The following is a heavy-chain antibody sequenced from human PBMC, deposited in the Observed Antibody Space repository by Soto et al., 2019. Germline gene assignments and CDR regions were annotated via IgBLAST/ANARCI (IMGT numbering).Heavy chain of an antibody. D-gene: IGHD6-13*01. CDR2: MNPINGAT. J-gene: IGHJ6*02. V-gene: IGHV1-8*02. CDR1: GYDFTAYD. Sequence: QVQLVQSGAEVEQSGASVKVSCKASGYDFTAYDINWVRQASGQGLEWMGWMNPINGATGSARRFQGTLSMTRNTATATAYLELTSLRSDDSAVYYCGRGPSPRAPAGGTPYYYAMDVWGQGTTVTVSS. CDR3: GRGPSPRAPAGGTPYYYAMDV.